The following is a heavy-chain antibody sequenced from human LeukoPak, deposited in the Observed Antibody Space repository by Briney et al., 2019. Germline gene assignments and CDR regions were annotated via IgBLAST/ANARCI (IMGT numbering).Heavy chain of an antibody. J-gene: IGHJ4*02. D-gene: IGHD1-26*01. V-gene: IGHV5-51*01. CDR2: IYPGDSDT. CDR3: ARQGWVPATPFDY. Sequence: GESLKISCKGSGYSFTSYWIVWVRQMPGKGLEWMGIIYPGDSDTRYCPSSQGQVTISADKSISTAYLQWSSLKASDTAMYYCARQGWVPATPFDYWGQGTLVTVSS. CDR1: GYSFTSYW.